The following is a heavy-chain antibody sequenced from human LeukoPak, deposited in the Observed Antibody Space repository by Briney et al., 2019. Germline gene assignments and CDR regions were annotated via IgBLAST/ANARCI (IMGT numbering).Heavy chain of an antibody. CDR2: MNPNSGDT. CDR1: GYTFTSYD. V-gene: IGHV1-8*03. J-gene: IGHJ6*03. CDR3: AVSGYNYYYYIDV. D-gene: IGHD1-26*01. Sequence: ASVKVSCTASGYTFTSYDIHWVRQATGQGLEWMGWMNPNSGDTGYAQKFQGRVTLTRNTSISTAYMELSSLRSEDTAVYYCAVSGYNYYYYIDVWGKGTTVTVS.